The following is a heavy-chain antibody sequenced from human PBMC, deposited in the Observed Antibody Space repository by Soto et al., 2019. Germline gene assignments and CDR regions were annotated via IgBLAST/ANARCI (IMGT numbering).Heavy chain of an antibody. CDR2: LLYRGTA. V-gene: IGHV4-59*01. D-gene: IGHD1-26*01. J-gene: IGHJ3*01. CDR1: DSSMSPYY. CDR3: AREKDLILGGYAFGY. Sequence: QVQLQESGPRLVKPSETLSLTCSVSDSSMSPYYWTWFRQAPGKGLEWIGHLLYRGTATYNPALKGRVTISLDTSKKRVSLKLSSVIAADTAVYYCAREKDLILGGYAFGYWGPGTLVTVSS.